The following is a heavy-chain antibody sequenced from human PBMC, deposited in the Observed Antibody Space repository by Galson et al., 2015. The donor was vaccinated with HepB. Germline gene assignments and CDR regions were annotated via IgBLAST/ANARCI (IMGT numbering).Heavy chain of an antibody. V-gene: IGHV1-18*01. CDR2: ISTYNGNT. D-gene: IGHD6-13*01. J-gene: IGHJ4*02. CDR3: ARDRGIAATGTFLDY. CDR1: GYTFTNYG. Sequence: SVKVSCKASGYTFTNYGISWVRQAPGQGLEWMGWISTYNGNTNYAQKFQSRVTMTTETSTSTAYMELRSLRSDDTAVYYCARDRGIAATGTFLDYWGQGTLVTVSS.